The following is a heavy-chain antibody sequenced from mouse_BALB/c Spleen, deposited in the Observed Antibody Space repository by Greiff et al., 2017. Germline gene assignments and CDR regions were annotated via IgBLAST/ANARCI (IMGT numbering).Heavy chain of an antibody. CDR1: GYTFTSYW. CDR2: IDPSDSET. J-gene: IGHJ4*01. Sequence: VQLQQPGAELVKPGAPVKLSCKASGYTFTSYWMNWVKQRPGRGLEWIGRIDPSDSETHYNQKFKDKATLTVDKSSSTAYIQLSSLTSEDSAVYYSARGAYDYDVCAMDYWGQGTSVTVSS. V-gene: IGHV1-69*02. CDR3: ARGAYDYDVCAMDY. D-gene: IGHD2-4*01.